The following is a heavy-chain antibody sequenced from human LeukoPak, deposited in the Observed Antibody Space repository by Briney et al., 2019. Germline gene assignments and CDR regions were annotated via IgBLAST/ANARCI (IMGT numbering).Heavy chain of an antibody. CDR2: ISSSGSNI. CDR1: GFTFSSYE. Sequence: GGSLRLSCAASGFTFSSYEMNWVRQAPGKGMEWVSYISSSGSNIHYADSVKGRFTISRDNAKNSLYLRMNSLRAEDTAVYYCARVSIFPTIFDYWGQGTLLTVSS. V-gene: IGHV3-48*03. D-gene: IGHD2/OR15-2a*01. CDR3: ARVSIFPTIFDY. J-gene: IGHJ4*02.